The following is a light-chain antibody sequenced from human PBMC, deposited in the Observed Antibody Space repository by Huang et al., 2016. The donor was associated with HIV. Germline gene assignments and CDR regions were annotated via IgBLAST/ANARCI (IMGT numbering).Light chain of an antibody. CDR1: ESILRN. J-gene: IGKJ2*01. V-gene: IGKV3-15*01. CDR3: QQYNKWPPYT. Sequence: VMTQSPATLSVSPGERATLTCRVSESILRNVAWYQQRPGQPPRLLIYGESVRLSGIPDRFRGSGSGTEFSLTISSLQSEDFAVYYCQQYNKWPPYTYGQGTKLEIK. CDR2: GES.